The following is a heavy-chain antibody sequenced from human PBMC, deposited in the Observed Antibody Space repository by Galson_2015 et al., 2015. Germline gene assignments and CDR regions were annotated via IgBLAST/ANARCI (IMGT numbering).Heavy chain of an antibody. CDR2: IYPGDSDT. Sequence: QSGAEVKKSGEFLKISCKGSGYSFATHWIAWVRQMPGKGLEWMGVIYPGDSDTRYSPSFQGQVTISVDKSISTAYLQWSSLKASDTAMYYCARAFYGSGSHYGDYWGQGTLFTVSS. CDR3: ARAFYGSGSHYGDY. V-gene: IGHV5-51*01. D-gene: IGHD3-10*01. J-gene: IGHJ4*02. CDR1: GYSFATHW.